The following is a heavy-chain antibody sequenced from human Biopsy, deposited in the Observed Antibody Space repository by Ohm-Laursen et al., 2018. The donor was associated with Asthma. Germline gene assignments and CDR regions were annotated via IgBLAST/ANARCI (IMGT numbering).Heavy chain of an antibody. CDR2: ISYTGSA. CDR1: GDAMSTSGYY. Sequence: SDTLSLTRIVSGDAMSTSGYYWGWIRQPPGKGLEWMGSISYTGSAYHNPSLKSRVTISVDTSKNHFSLKLSSVTAADTAVYYCARHWDWGSFFDYWGQGTPVTVSS. V-gene: IGHV4-39*01. CDR3: ARHWDWGSFFDY. J-gene: IGHJ4*02. D-gene: IGHD7-27*01.